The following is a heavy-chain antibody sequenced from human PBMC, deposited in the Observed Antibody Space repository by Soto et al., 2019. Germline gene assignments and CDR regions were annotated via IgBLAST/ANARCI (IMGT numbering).Heavy chain of an antibody. J-gene: IGHJ4*02. D-gene: IGHD3-10*01. CDR3: ARWTGFGDS. Sequence: QLLQSGGGLVQPGGSLRLSCAVSGFSLGPYGVTWVRQTPEKGLEWVTGFSGGSGAIFYADSVRGRFTISRDSSTAYLQMNNLRPEDTAVYFCARWTGFGDSWGQGSLVTVSS. V-gene: IGHV3-23*01. CDR1: GFSLGPYG. CDR2: FSGGSGAI.